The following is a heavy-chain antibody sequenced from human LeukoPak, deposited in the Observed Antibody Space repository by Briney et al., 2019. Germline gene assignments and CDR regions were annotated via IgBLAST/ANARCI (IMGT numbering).Heavy chain of an antibody. CDR3: ARQGYDILTGSITTSDY. CDR2: INHSGST. Sequence: NTSETLSLTCAVYGGSFSGYYWSWIRQPPGKGLEWIGEINHSGSTNYNPSLKSRVTISVDTSKNQFSLKLSSVTAADTAVYYCARQGYDILTGSITTSDYWGQGTLVTVSS. CDR1: GGSFSGYY. D-gene: IGHD3-9*01. V-gene: IGHV4-34*01. J-gene: IGHJ4*02.